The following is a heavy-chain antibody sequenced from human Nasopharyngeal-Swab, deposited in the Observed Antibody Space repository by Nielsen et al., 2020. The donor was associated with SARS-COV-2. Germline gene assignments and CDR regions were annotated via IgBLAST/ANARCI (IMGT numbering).Heavy chain of an antibody. Sequence: SLKISCAASGFTFRDYAMHWVRQAPGKGPEWVSSIGWNSATMGYADSVKGRFTISRDDAKNSLYLQMNSLRIEDTALYYCAKSGRSGTQYYFYDMDVWGQGTTVTVSS. V-gene: IGHV3-9*01. CDR1: GFTFRDYA. J-gene: IGHJ6*02. D-gene: IGHD1-1*01. CDR2: IGWNSATM. CDR3: AKSGRSGTQYYFYDMDV.